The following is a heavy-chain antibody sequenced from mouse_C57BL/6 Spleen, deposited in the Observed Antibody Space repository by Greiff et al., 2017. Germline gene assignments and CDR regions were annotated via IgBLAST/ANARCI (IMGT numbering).Heavy chain of an antibody. CDR2: ISNLAYSI. V-gene: IGHV5-15*01. CDR1: GFTFSDYG. D-gene: IGHD3-2*02. Sequence: EVQLVESGGGLVQPGGSLKLSCAASGFTFSDYGMAWVRQAPRKGPEWVAFISNLAYSIYYADTVTGRFTISRENAKNTLYLEMSSLRSEDTAMYYCARAHDSSGYWFAYWGQGTLVTVSA. CDR3: ARAHDSSGYWFAY. J-gene: IGHJ3*01.